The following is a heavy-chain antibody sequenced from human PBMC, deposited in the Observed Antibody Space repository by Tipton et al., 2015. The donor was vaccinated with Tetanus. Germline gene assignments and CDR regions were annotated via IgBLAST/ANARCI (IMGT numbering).Heavy chain of an antibody. CDR3: ARANNDYPKKGPFDY. CDR2: IYHNGGT. J-gene: IGHJ4*02. CDR1: GDSISSAGYS. D-gene: IGHD5-12*01. V-gene: IGHV4-30-2*01. Sequence: TLSLTCAVSGDSISSAGYSWSWIRQPPGKGLEWIGFIYHNGGTYYNPSLKSRATISVDRSKNQFSLNLRSVITADTAVYYCARANNDYPKKGPFDYWGQGILVTVSS.